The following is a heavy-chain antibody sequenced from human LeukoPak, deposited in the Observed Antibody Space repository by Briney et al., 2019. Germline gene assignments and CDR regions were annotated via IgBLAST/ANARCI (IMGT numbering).Heavy chain of an antibody. V-gene: IGHV3-7*01. CDR1: GFTFSSYW. CDR2: IKQDGSEK. D-gene: IGHD6-13*01. J-gene: IGHJ4*02. Sequence: GGSLRLSCAASGFTFSSYWMSWVRQAPGKGLEWVANIKQDGSEKYYVDSVKGRFTISRDNAKNSLYLQMDSLRAEDTAVYYCARDRPLYSSSWYDYWGQGTLVTVSS. CDR3: ARDRPLYSSSWYDY.